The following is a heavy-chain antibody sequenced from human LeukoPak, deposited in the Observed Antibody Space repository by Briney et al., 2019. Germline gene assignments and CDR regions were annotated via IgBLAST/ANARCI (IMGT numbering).Heavy chain of an antibody. Sequence: GGSLRLSCSASGFTFKSHAMHWVRQAPGKGLEWVSGFSGKYDSTYYADSVKGRFTISRDTYKNTLYLQMNSLNAEDTAVYYCAKDLYTVPGACDYWGQGTLVTVSS. J-gene: IGHJ4*02. CDR1: GFTFKSHA. CDR2: FSGKYDST. CDR3: AKDLYTVPGACDY. D-gene: IGHD6-19*01. V-gene: IGHV3-23*01.